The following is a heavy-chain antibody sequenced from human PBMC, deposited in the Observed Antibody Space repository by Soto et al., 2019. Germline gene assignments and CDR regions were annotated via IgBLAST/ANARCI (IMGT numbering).Heavy chain of an antibody. V-gene: IGHV6-1*01. J-gene: IGHJ6*03. Sequence: SQTLSLTCAISGDSVSSNSAAWNWIRQSPSRGLEWLGRTYYRSRWYNDYAVSVRSRITVNPDTSKNQFSPQLTSVTPEDTAVYYCAGTTSHYWYYMDVWGKGTTVTVSS. CDR2: TYYRSRWYN. CDR1: GDSVSSNSAA. CDR3: AGTTSHYWYYMDV. D-gene: IGHD1-7*01.